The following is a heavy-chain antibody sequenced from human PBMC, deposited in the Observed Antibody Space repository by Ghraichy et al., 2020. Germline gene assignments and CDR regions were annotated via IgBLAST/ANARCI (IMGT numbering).Heavy chain of an antibody. CDR2: MNPNSGNT. Sequence: ASVKVSCKASGYTFTSYDINWVRQATGQGLEWMGWMNPNSGNTGYAQKFQGRVTMTRNTSISTAYLELSSLRSEDTAVYYCARGDNYYDSSGYRRSYWYFDLWGRGTLVTVSS. CDR3: ARGDNYYDSSGYRRSYWYFDL. J-gene: IGHJ2*01. D-gene: IGHD3-22*01. V-gene: IGHV1-8*01. CDR1: GYTFTSYD.